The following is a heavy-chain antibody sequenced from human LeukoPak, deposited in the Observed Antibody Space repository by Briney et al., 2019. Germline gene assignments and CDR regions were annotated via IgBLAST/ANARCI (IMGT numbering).Heavy chain of an antibody. CDR3: ARDRGSTAAGVSMDY. Sequence: GGSLRLSCAASGFTFDDYGMSWVRQAPGKGLEWVSGINWNGGSTGYADSVKGRFTISRDNAKNSLYLQMNSLRAEDTALYYCARDRGSTAAGVSMDYWGQGTLVTVSS. CDR1: GFTFDDYG. J-gene: IGHJ4*02. V-gene: IGHV3-20*04. CDR2: INWNGGST. D-gene: IGHD6-13*01.